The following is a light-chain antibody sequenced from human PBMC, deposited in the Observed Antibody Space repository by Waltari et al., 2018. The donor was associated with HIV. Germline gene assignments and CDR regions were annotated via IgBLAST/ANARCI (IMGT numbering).Light chain of an antibody. CDR2: DVS. J-gene: IGLJ1*01. CDR3: LSYTRNGTYV. Sequence: QPILTQPASVSGSPGQSIAISCIWAIATLFDHNSLSWYQHVPGKSPKLLIFDVSQRPSGISHRFAGSKSAAAASLMVFSRRPEDETDYYCLSYTRNGTYVFGSGTTV. CDR1: IATLFDHNS. V-gene: IGLV2-14*03.